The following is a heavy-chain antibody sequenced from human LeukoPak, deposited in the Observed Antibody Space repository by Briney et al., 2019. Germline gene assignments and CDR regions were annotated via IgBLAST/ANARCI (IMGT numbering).Heavy chain of an antibody. CDR1: GGSVNSGSHY. J-gene: IGHJ5*02. Sequence: SETLSLTCTVSGGSVNSGSHYWCWIRQPPGKELEWIGYIYYSGSTNYNPSLKSRVTISVDTSKNQFSLKLSPVTAADTAVYYCARTYYCSGGSCYSGDNWFDPWGQGTLVTVSS. CDR2: IYYSGST. D-gene: IGHD2-15*01. CDR3: ARTYYCSGGSCYSGDNWFDP. V-gene: IGHV4-61*01.